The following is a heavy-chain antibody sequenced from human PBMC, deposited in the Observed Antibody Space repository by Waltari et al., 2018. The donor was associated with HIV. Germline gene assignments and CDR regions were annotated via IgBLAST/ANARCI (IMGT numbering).Heavy chain of an antibody. CDR1: GYTFTGYY. CDR2: INPTSGAT. Sequence: QVQLVQSGAEVKKPGASVKVSCKASGYTFTGYYMNWVRQAPGQGLEWMGWINPTSGATNYAQKFQGRVTMTRDTSISTAYMELNSLRSHDTAVYYCARPLPYCSTSSCPYFDPWGQGTLVTVSS. CDR3: ARPLPYCSTSSCPYFDP. V-gene: IGHV1-2*02. J-gene: IGHJ5*02. D-gene: IGHD2-2*01.